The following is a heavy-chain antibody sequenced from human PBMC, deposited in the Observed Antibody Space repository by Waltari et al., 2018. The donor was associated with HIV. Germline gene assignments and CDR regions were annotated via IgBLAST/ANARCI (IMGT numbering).Heavy chain of an antibody. CDR2: ISGSGGNT. CDR3: VKEHQYSHTWYSYYGMDV. Sequence: EVQLLESGGGLVQTGGSLRRSCAASGFTFRTYGRNWFRQAPGKGLEWVSAISGSGGNTYYADSLKGRFTISRDNSKNTLYLQMNSLRAEDTAVYFCVKEHQYSHTWYSYYGMDVWGQGTTVTVSS. V-gene: IGHV3-23*01. D-gene: IGHD6-13*01. CDR1: GFTFRTYG. J-gene: IGHJ6*02.